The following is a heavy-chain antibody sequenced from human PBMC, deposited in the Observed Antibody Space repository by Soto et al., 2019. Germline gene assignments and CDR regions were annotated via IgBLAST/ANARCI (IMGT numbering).Heavy chain of an antibody. CDR3: ARTDRDFYGLDV. CDR1: GFTFRNYD. J-gene: IGHJ6*02. CDR2: ISAAGDP. V-gene: IGHV3-13*05. Sequence: EVQLVESGGGLVQPGGSLRLSCEASGFTFRNYDMHWVRQGTGKGLEWVSGISAAGDPDYADSVEGRFTISRENAQNSFLLQTNSLRVGYTSVYYCARTDRDFYGLDVWGQGTTVIVSS.